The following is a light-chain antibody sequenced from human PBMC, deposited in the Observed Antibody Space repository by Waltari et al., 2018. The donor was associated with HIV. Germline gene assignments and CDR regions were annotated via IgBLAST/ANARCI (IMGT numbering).Light chain of an antibody. CDR3: AAWDDSLSGGV. CDR2: SNA. Sequence: QSVLTQPPSASGTPGQGVTISCSGSNSNIGNNNVYWYQQLPGTAPKLLIYSNAQRPSGVPDRFSGSKSGTSASLAISGLRSEDEADYYCAAWDDSLSGGVFGGGTTLTVL. CDR1: NSNIGNNN. J-gene: IGLJ3*02. V-gene: IGLV1-47*02.